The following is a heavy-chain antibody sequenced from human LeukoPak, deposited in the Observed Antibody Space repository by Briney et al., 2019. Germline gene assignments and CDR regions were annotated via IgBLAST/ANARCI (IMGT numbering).Heavy chain of an antibody. CDR1: GFTFSSYA. CDR2: ISYDGSNK. D-gene: IGHD2-8*02. CDR3: ARDKPGGVEAFDI. V-gene: IGHV3-30-3*01. Sequence: GGSLRLSCAASGFTFSSYAMHWVRQAPGKGLEWVAVISYDGSNKYYADSAKGRFTISRDNSKNTLYLQMNSLRAEDTAVYYCARDKPGGVEAFDIWGQGTMVTVSS. J-gene: IGHJ3*02.